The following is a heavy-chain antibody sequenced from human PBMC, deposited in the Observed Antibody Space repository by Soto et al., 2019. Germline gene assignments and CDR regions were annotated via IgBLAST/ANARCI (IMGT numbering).Heavy chain of an antibody. Sequence: QVQLQESGPGLVKPSETLSLTRTVSGGSINTYYWNWIRQPPGKGLEWIAYIYYNGNTDSNPSLEGRVTKSLDTPKNQLSLELSSVTAADTAVYYCARGYHGYSYANFDYWGQGILVTVSS. J-gene: IGHJ4*02. V-gene: IGHV4-59*01. CDR2: IYYNGNT. CDR1: GGSINTYY. CDR3: ARGYHGYSYANFDY. D-gene: IGHD6-13*01.